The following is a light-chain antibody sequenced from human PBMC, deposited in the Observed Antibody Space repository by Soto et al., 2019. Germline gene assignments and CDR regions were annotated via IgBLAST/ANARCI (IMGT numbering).Light chain of an antibody. CDR2: ENN. V-gene: IGLV1-51*02. CDR3: GTWDSSLSAWV. Sequence: QSVLTQPPSVSAAPGQKVIISCSGSSSNIGNNYVSWYQQLPGTAPKLLIYENNKRPSGIPDRFSGSKSGTSATLGITGLQTGDEADYYCGTWDSSLSAWVFGGGTKLTVL. J-gene: IGLJ3*02. CDR1: SSNIGNNY.